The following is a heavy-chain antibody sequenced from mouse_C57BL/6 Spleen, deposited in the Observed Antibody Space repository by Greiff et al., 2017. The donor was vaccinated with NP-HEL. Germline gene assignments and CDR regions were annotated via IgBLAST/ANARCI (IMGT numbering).Heavy chain of an antibody. J-gene: IGHJ2*01. CDR3: ARKDYGSSYGY. D-gene: IGHD1-1*01. Sequence: QVQLKQPGAELVKPGASVKLSCKASGYTFTSYWMHWVKQRPGPGLEWIGMIHPNSGSTNYNEKFKSKATLTVDKSSSTAYMQLSSLTSEDSAVYYCARKDYGSSYGYWGQGTTLTVSS. CDR1: GYTFTSYW. V-gene: IGHV1-64*01. CDR2: IHPNSGST.